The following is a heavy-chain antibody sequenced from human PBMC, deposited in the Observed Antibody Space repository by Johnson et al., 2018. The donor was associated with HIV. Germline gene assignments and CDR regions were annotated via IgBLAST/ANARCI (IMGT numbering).Heavy chain of an antibody. CDR3: ASYEAAAAGDAFDI. V-gene: IGHV3-53*01. Sequence: VQLLESGGGLVQPGGSLRLSCAASGFTVSSNYMSWVRQAPGKGLEWVSVIYSGGSTYYADSVKGRFTISRDNSKNTLYLQMNSLRAEDTALYYCASYEAAAAGDAFDIWGQGTMVTVSS. CDR1: GFTVSSNY. J-gene: IGHJ3*02. CDR2: IYSGGST. D-gene: IGHD6-13*01.